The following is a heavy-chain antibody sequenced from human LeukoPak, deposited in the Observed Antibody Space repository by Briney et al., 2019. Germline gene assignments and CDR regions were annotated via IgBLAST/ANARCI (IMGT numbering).Heavy chain of an antibody. CDR1: GFTFSSYG. J-gene: IGHJ4*02. V-gene: IGHV3-33*01. D-gene: IGHD6-19*01. Sequence: GGSLRLSCAASGFTFSSYGMHWVRQAPGKGLEWVAVIWYDGSNKYYADSVKGRFTISRDNSKNTLYQQMNSLRAEDTAVYYCARDGTAPIAVAGPDLDYWGQGTLVTVSS. CDR2: IWYDGSNK. CDR3: ARDGTAPIAVAGPDLDY.